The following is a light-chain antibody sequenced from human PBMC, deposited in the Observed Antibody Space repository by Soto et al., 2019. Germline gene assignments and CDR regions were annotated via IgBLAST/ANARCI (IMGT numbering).Light chain of an antibody. V-gene: IGLV2-14*03. CDR1: SSDIGAYNF. J-gene: IGLJ2*01. CDR2: DVN. Sequence: QSVLTQPASVSGSPGQSIIISCTGTSSDIGAYNFVSWYQQHPGKAPKLMLYDVNIRPSGVSSRFSGSKSGNTASLTISGLQAEDEADYYCTSWTTSTTMIFGGGTKVTVL. CDR3: TSWTTSTTMI.